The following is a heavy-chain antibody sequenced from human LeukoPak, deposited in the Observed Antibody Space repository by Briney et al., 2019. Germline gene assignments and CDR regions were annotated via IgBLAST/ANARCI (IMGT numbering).Heavy chain of an antibody. CDR1: GFTFSTHA. J-gene: IGHJ6*03. D-gene: IGHD4-23*01. V-gene: IGHV3-23*01. CDR2: ISGPGGTT. Sequence: GGSLRLSCVVSGFTFSTHAMTLVRQAPGKGLERVSDISGPGGTTYYAASVKGRLTISRDNSKNTLFLQMNSLRAEDTAVYYCARDPGVIPVHYMDVWGKGTTAIVSS. CDR3: ARDPGVIPVHYMDV.